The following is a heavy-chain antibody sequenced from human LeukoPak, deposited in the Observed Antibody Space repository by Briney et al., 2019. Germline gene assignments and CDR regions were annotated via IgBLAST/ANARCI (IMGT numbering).Heavy chain of an antibody. V-gene: IGHV3-21*01. D-gene: IGHD2-2*01. CDR3: ARVPAAIDY. J-gene: IGHJ4*02. CDR2: ISSSSSYI. Sequence: AGGSLRLSCAASGFTFSSYSMNWVRQAPGKGLEWVSSISSSSSYIYYADSVKGRFTISRDNAKNSLYLQMNSLGAEDTAVYYCARVPAAIDYWGQGTLVTVSS. CDR1: GFTFSSYS.